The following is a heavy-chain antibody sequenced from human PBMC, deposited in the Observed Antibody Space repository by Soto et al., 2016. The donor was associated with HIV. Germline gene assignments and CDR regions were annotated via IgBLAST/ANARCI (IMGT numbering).Heavy chain of an antibody. Sequence: EVQLLESGGALVQPGGSLRLSCAASGFSFSNYAMSWVRQAPGKGLQWVSGISGSGSSTYYADSVKGRSPSPETIPRTRCTLQMKSLRAEDTAVYYCDEKGLDDSQRLRNWYFDLWGVAPWSLSP. CDR2: ISGSGSST. J-gene: IGHJ2*01. CDR1: GFSFSNYA. V-gene: IGHV3-23*01. CDR3: DEKGLDDSQRLRNWYFDL. D-gene: IGHD3-22*01.